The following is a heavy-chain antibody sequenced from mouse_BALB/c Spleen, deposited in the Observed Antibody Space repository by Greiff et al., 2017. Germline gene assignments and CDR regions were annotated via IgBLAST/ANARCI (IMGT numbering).Heavy chain of an antibody. CDR3: ARGEDYDAMDY. J-gene: IGHJ4*01. CDR2: ISYSGST. Sequence: DVHLVESGPGLVKPSQSLSLTCTVTGYSITSDYAWNWIRQFPGNKLEWMGYISYSGSTSYNPSLKSRISITRDTSKNQFFLQLNSVTTEDTATYYCARGEDYDAMDYWGQGTSVTVSS. V-gene: IGHV3-2*02. CDR1: GYSITSDYA.